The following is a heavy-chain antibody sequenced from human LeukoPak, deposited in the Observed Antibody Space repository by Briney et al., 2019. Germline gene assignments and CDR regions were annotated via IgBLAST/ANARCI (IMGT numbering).Heavy chain of an antibody. D-gene: IGHD1-1*01. CDR2: IYPADSDT. CDR1: GYTFASYW. V-gene: IGHV5-51*01. CDR3: ARLAGNWTQLSQYYFDY. Sequence: LGESLKISCQGSGYTFASYWIAWVRQMPGKGLEWMGIIYPADSDTRYSPSFQGQVTISADRSISTAYLQWSSLKASDSAIYHCARLAGNWTQLSQYYFDYWGQGTLVTVSS. J-gene: IGHJ4*02.